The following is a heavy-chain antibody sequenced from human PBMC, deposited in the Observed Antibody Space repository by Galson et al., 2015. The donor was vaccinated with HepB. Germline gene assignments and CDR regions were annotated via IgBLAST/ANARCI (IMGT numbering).Heavy chain of an antibody. V-gene: IGHV3-21*01. CDR1: GFTFSSYS. Sequence: SLRLSCAASGFTFSSYSMNWVRQAPGKGLEWVSSISSSSSYIYYADSVKGRFTISRDNAKNSLYLQMNSLRAEDTAVYYCAREKLRFLEWQKDAFDIWGQGTMVTVSS. D-gene: IGHD3-3*01. CDR2: ISSSSSYI. J-gene: IGHJ3*02. CDR3: AREKLRFLEWQKDAFDI.